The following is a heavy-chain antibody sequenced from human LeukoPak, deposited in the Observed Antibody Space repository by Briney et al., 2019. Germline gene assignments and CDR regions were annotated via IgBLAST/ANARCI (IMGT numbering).Heavy chain of an antibody. CDR3: AREVNMKSLGWFDP. D-gene: IGHD3-22*01. V-gene: IGHV4-30-2*01. CDR1: GGSISSGGYS. CDR2: IYHSGST. Sequence: SETLSLTCAVSGGSISSGGYSWSWIRQPPGKGLEWIGYIYHSGSTYYNPSLKSRVTISVDRSKNQFSLKLSSVPAADTAVYSCAREVNMKSLGWFDPWGQGTLVTVSS. J-gene: IGHJ5*02.